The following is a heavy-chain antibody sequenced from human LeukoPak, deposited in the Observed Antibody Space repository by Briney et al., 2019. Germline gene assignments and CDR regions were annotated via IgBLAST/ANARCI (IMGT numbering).Heavy chain of an antibody. Sequence: LRLSCAASGFTFDDYAMHWVRQAPGKGLEWIGYIYYSGSTNYNPSLKSRVTISVDTSKNQFSLKLSSVTAADTAVYYCARVEEDWANAFDIWGQGTMVTVSS. V-gene: IGHV4-59*01. CDR1: GFTFDDYA. J-gene: IGHJ3*02. D-gene: IGHD2-15*01. CDR2: IYYSGST. CDR3: ARVEEDWANAFDI.